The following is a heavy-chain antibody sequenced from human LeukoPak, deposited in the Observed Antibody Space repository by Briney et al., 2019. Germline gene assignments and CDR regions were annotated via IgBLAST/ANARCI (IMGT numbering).Heavy chain of an antibody. CDR1: GGSISSSSYY. V-gene: IGHV4-39*01. CDR2: IYYSGST. CDR3: ARFGGYYYGFDY. J-gene: IGHJ4*02. Sequence: SETLSLTCTVSGGSISSSSYYWGWIRQPPGKGLEWIGSIYYSGSTYYNPSLKSRVTISVDTSKNQFSLKLSSVTAADTAVYYCARFGGYYYGFDYWGQGTLVTVSS. D-gene: IGHD3-22*01.